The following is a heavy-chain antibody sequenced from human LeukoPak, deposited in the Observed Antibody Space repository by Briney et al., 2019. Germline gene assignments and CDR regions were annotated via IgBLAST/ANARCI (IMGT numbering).Heavy chain of an antibody. J-gene: IGHJ4*02. CDR3: ARGLSRAVVVPAALSDY. Sequence: ASVKVSCKASGYTFTGYYMHWVRQAPGQGLEWMGWINPNSGGTNYAQKFQGRVTMTRDTSISTAYMELSRLRSDGTAVYYCARGLSRAVVVPAALSDYWGQGTLVTVSS. CDR2: INPNSGGT. CDR1: GYTFTGYY. D-gene: IGHD2-2*01. V-gene: IGHV1-2*02.